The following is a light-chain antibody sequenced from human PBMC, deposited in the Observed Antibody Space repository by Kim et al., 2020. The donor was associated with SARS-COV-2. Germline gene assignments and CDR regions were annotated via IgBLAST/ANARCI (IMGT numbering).Light chain of an antibody. CDR1: QSVRTN. Sequence: EIVMTQSPASLSLSPGESGTLSCRASQSVRTNLAWYQQRPGQAPRLLFHGSSTRATDLPARFRGSGSGTEFTLTISSLQSEDFAVYYCQQYNTCTYTCGQGTKVE. CDR3: QQYNTCTYT. V-gene: IGKV3-15*01. J-gene: IGKJ2*01. CDR2: GSS.